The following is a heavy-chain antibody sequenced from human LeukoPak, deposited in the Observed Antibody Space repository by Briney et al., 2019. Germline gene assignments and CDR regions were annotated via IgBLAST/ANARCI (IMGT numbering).Heavy chain of an antibody. D-gene: IGHD6-19*01. CDR1: GFTVSSNY. J-gene: IGHJ3*02. V-gene: IGHV3-53*01. Sequence: GGSLRLSCAASGFTVSSNYMSWVRQAPGKGLEWVSVIYSGGSTYYADSVKGRFTISRDNSKNTLYLQMNSLRAEDTAVYYCARDPYTVAGGRDAFDIWGQGTMVTVSS. CDR2: IYSGGST. CDR3: ARDPYTVAGGRDAFDI.